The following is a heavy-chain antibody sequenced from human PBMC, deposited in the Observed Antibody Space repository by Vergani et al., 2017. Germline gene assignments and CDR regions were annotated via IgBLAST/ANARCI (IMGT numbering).Heavy chain of an antibody. CDR2: ISSSGSTI. CDR1: GFTFSSYE. CDR3: AKDRIPHLAFDI. Sequence: VQLVQSGGGLVQPGGSLRLSCAASGFTFSSYEMNWVRQAPGKGLEWVSYISSSGSTIYYADSVKGRFTISRDNSKNTLYLQMNSLRAEDTAVYYCAKDRIPHLAFDIWGQGTMVTVSS. V-gene: IGHV3-48*03. J-gene: IGHJ3*02. D-gene: IGHD2-2*02.